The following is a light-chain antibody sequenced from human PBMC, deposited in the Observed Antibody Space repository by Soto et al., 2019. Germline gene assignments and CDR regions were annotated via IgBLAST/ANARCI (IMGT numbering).Light chain of an antibody. CDR3: QQYGQYRT. V-gene: IGKV1-5*01. Sequence: DIQMTQSPSTLSASVGDRVAITCRASQSITRWLAWYQQKPGKAPKLLIYDASTLESGVPSRFIGSGSVTEFYLIISSLRPDDFATYYCQQYGQYRTFVQGTKVEIK. J-gene: IGKJ1*01. CDR1: QSITRW. CDR2: DAS.